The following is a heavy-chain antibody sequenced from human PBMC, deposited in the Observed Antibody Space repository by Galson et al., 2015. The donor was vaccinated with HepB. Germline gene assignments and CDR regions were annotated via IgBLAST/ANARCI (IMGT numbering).Heavy chain of an antibody. Sequence: SLRLSCAASGFTFSDFYMSWIRQAPGKGLEWVSYISSSGSTISYADSVKGRFTISRDNAKNSLYLQMKRLRAEDTAVYYCAKAALGWFGPWGQGTLVTVSS. CDR3: AKAALGWFGP. J-gene: IGHJ5*02. CDR1: GFTFSDFY. V-gene: IGHV3-11*01. CDR2: ISSSGSTI.